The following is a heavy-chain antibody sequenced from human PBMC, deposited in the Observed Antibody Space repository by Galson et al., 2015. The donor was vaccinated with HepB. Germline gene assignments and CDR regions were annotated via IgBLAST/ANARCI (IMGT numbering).Heavy chain of an antibody. D-gene: IGHD3-9*01. Sequence: SVKVSCKASGYTFTSYGISWVRQAPGQGLEWMGWISAYNGNTNYAQKLQGRVTMTTDTSTSTAYMELRSLRSDDTAVYYCARYLDGDDILTGPKEANYYGMDVWGQGTTVTVSS. V-gene: IGHV1-18*04. CDR1: GYTFTSYG. CDR2: ISAYNGNT. J-gene: IGHJ6*02. CDR3: ARYLDGDDILTGPKEANYYGMDV.